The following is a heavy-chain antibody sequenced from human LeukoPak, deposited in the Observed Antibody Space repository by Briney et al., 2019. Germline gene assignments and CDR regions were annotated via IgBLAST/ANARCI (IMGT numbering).Heavy chain of an antibody. J-gene: IGHJ4*02. CDR1: GFTFSSYA. Sequence: GGSLRLSCAASGFTFSSYAMSWVRQAPGKGLEYVSAISNNGGNTYYADSVKGRFTISRDNSKNTLYLQMSSLRGEDTAVYYCAGSGNYHYFDYWGQGTLVTVSS. D-gene: IGHD3-10*01. CDR3: AGSGNYHYFDY. V-gene: IGHV3-64D*06. CDR2: ISNNGGNT.